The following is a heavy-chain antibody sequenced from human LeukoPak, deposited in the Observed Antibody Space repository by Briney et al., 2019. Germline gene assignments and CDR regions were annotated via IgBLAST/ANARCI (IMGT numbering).Heavy chain of an antibody. CDR3: ARGLLWFGELSDWFDP. CDR1: GDSVSSNSAA. D-gene: IGHD3-10*01. V-gene: IGHV6-1*01. Sequence: SQTLSLTCDISGDSVSSNSAAWNWIRQSPSRGLEWLGRTYYRSKWYNDYAVSVKSRITINPDTSKNQFSLQLNSVTPEDTAVYYCARGLLWFGELSDWFDPWGQGTLVTVSS. J-gene: IGHJ5*02. CDR2: TYYRSKWYN.